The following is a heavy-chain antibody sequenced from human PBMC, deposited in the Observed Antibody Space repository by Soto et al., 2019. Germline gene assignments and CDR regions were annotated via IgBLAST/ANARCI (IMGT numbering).Heavy chain of an antibody. CDR3: AKSLFRSDSPLGPADDH. D-gene: IGHD1-26*01. Sequence: GGSLRLSFAASGFTFRNYALPWVRQAPGKGLEWVSGISGSGGSPYYGDSVKGRFTVSRDNARNTLYLQLNSLRAEDTALYYCAKSLFRSDSPLGPADDHWGQGTLVTVSS. V-gene: IGHV3-23*01. CDR2: ISGSGGSP. J-gene: IGHJ4*02. CDR1: GFTFRNYA.